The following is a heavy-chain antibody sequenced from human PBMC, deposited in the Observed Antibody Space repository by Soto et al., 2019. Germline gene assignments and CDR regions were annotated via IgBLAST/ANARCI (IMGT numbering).Heavy chain of an antibody. Sequence: PGGSLRLSCAASGFNFNTYWMYWVRQAPGEGLEWVANTDTDGSRKNYVDSVKGRFIISRDNAKNSLFLQMNSLRAEDTAVYYCGRVPLDGNYANGVDVWGQGTTVTVSS. V-gene: IGHV3-7*03. CDR1: GFNFNTYW. CDR3: GRVPLDGNYANGVDV. CDR2: TDTDGSRK. D-gene: IGHD4-17*01. J-gene: IGHJ6*02.